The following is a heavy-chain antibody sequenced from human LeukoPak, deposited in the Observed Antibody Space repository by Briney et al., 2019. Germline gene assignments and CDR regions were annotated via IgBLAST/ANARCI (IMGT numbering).Heavy chain of an antibody. D-gene: IGHD2-15*01. CDR1: GGSISSYY. J-gene: IGHJ3*02. CDR3: ARANRWSDAFDI. Sequence: KPSETLSLTCTVSGGSISSYYWSWIRQPPGKGLEWIGYIYYSGSTNYNPSLKSRVTISVDTSKNQFSLKLSSVTAADTAVYYCARANRWSDAFDIWGQGTMVTVSS. V-gene: IGHV4-59*01. CDR2: IYYSGST.